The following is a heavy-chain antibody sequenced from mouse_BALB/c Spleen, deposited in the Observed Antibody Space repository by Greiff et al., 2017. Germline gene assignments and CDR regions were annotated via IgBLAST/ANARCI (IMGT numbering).Heavy chain of an antibody. CDR2: ISNGGGST. Sequence: EVQLVESGGGLVQPGGSLKLSCAASGFTFSSYTMSWVRQTPEKRLEWVAYISNGGGSTYYPDTVKGRFTISRDNAKNTLYLQMSSLKSEDTAMYYCARHYYGSSYLYYFDYWGQGTTLTVSS. D-gene: IGHD1-1*01. J-gene: IGHJ2*01. CDR3: ARHYYGSSYLYYFDY. V-gene: IGHV5-12-2*01. CDR1: GFTFSSYT.